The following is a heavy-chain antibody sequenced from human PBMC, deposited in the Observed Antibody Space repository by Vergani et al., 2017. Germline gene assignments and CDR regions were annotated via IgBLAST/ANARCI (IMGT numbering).Heavy chain of an antibody. CDR3: AKRKGYCXSTSCYTGDYYYYYMDV. Sequence: EVQLVESGGGLVQPGGSLRLSCAASGFTFSSYWMSWVRQAPGKGLEWVANIKQDGSEKYYVDSVKGRFTISRDNAKNSLYLQMNSLRAEDTAVYYCAKRKGYCXSTSCYTGDYYYYYMDVWGKGTTVTVSS. CDR1: GFTFSSYW. CDR2: IKQDGSEK. D-gene: IGHD2-2*02. V-gene: IGHV3-7*01. J-gene: IGHJ6*03.